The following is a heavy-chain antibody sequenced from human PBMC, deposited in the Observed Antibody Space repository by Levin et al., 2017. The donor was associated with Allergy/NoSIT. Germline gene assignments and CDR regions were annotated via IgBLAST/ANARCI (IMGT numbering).Heavy chain of an antibody. Sequence: LSLTCAASGFAFSAYAMSWVRQAPGKGLEWVSVISGSGGTTHNADSVKGRFTISRDNSKNTMYLQMNSLRADDTAVYHCAKLGGSDYGETHWYFDVWGRGTLVTVSS. V-gene: IGHV3-23*01. D-gene: IGHD4-17*01. CDR2: ISGSGGTT. J-gene: IGHJ2*01. CDR3: AKLGGSDYGETHWYFDV. CDR1: GFAFSAYA.